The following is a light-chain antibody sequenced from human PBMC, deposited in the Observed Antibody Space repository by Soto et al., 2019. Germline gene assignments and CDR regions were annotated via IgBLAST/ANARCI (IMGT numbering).Light chain of an antibody. V-gene: IGLV2-23*02. J-gene: IGLJ2*01. Sequence: QSALTQPASVSGSPGQSITISCTGTTSDVGTYKFVSWYQQHPGIAPKLMIYEVSERPSGVSNRFSGSKSGNTASLTISGLQAEDEADYYCCSHAGSHVIFGGGTMLTVL. CDR3: CSHAGSHVI. CDR1: TSDVGTYKF. CDR2: EVS.